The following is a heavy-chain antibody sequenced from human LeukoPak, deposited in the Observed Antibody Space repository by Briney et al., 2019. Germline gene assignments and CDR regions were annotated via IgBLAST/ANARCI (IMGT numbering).Heavy chain of an antibody. J-gene: IGHJ5*02. V-gene: IGHV4-59*01. CDR2: IYYSGST. CDR1: GGSISSYY. D-gene: IGHD4-17*01. Sequence: SETLSLTCTVSGGSISSYYWSWIRQPPGKGLEWIGYIYYSGSTNYNPSLKSRVTISVDTSKNQFSLKLSSVTAADTAVYYCARDTHPYGDYAWGFDPWGQGTLVTVSS. CDR3: ARDTHPYGDYAWGFDP.